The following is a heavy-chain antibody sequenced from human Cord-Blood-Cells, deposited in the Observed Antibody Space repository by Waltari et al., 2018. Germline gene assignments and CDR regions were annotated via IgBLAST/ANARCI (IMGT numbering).Heavy chain of an antibody. Sequence: EVQLVEPGGGLVKPGGSLRLSCAASGFTFSNAWMSWVRQAPGKGLEWVGRIKSKTDGGTTDYAAPVKGRFTISRDDSKNTLYLQMNSLKTEDTAVYYCTTCSSTSCYYYYYMDVWGKGTTVTVSS. CDR1: GFTFSNAW. J-gene: IGHJ6*03. CDR3: TTCSSTSCYYYYYMDV. CDR2: IKSKTDGGTT. D-gene: IGHD2-2*01. V-gene: IGHV3-15*01.